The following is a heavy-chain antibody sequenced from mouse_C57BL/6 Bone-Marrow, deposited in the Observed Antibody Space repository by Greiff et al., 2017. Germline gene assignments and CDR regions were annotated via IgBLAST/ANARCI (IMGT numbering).Heavy chain of an antibody. J-gene: IGHJ1*03. D-gene: IGHD1-1*01. CDR2: INPNNGGT. CDR3: ARQATVVATKYFDV. V-gene: IGHV1-26*01. Sequence: VQLQQSGPELVKPGASVKISCKASGYTFTDYYMNWVKQSHGKSLEWIGDINPNNGGTSYNQKFKGKATLTVDKSSSTAYMELRSLTSEDSAVYYCARQATVVATKYFDVWGTGTTVTVSS. CDR1: GYTFTDYY.